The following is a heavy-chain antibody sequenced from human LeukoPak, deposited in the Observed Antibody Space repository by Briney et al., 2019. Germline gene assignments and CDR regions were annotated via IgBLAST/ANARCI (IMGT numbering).Heavy chain of an antibody. V-gene: IGHV3-21*01. CDR3: TRVGYIDEGIDY. J-gene: IGHJ4*02. CDR2: ISSSSSYI. Sequence: GGSLRLSCAASGFTFSSYSMNWVRQAPGKGLEWVSSISSSSSYIYYADSVKGRFTISRDNAKNSLYLQMNSLRAEDTAVYYCTRVGYIDEGIDYWGQGTLVTVSS. D-gene: IGHD5-24*01. CDR1: GFTFSSYS.